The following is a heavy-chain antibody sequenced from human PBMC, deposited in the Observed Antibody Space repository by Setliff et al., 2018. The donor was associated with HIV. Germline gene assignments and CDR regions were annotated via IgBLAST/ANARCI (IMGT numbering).Heavy chain of an antibody. J-gene: IGHJ3*01. V-gene: IGHV3-9*01. CDR3: AKDYGDGHNWGAFDV. D-gene: IGHD1-1*01. CDR1: GFTFDDYA. CDR2: ITCDSKRI. Sequence: PGGSLRLSCAASGFTFDDYAMHWGRQSTGKGLEWVAGITCDSKRIAYADSVKGRFTISRDNAKNQLYLEMNSLETDDTALYYCAKDYGDGHNWGAFDVWGQGAMVTVSS.